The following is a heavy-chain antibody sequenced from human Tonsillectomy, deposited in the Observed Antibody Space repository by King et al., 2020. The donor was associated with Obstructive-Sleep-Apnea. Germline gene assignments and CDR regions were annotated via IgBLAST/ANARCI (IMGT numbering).Heavy chain of an antibody. Sequence: LQLQESGPGLVKPSETLSLTCTVSGGSISSSSYYWGWIRQPPGEGLEWIGNFYYSGSTYYNPSLKSRVTISVDTSKNQFPLKLSSVTAADTAVYYCAKTPYGSGSPDYWGQGTLVTVSS. CDR1: GGSISSSSYY. CDR2: FYYSGST. D-gene: IGHD3-10*01. V-gene: IGHV4-39*06. J-gene: IGHJ4*02. CDR3: AKTPYGSGSPDY.